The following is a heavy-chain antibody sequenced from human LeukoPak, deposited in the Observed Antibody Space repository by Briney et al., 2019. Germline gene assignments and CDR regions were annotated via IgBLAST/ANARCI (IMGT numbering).Heavy chain of an antibody. J-gene: IGHJ4*02. CDR2: ISYDGSNK. D-gene: IGHD2-15*01. CDR3: ARFCSGGSCY. CDR1: GFTFSSYA. Sequence: HPGGSLRLSCAASGFTFSSYAMHWVRQAPGKGLEWVAVISYDGSNKHYADSVKGRFTISRDNSKNTLYLQMNSLRAEDTAVYYCARFCSGGSCYWGQGTLVTVSS. V-gene: IGHV3-30*04.